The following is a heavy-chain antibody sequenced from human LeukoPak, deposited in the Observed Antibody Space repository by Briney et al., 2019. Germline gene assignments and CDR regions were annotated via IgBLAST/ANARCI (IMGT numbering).Heavy chain of an antibody. CDR2: VNWNGDGT. CDR3: ARLGGPDYYFYYYMDV. V-gene: IGHV3-20*04. Sequence: GGSLRLSCAASGFTFHDFAMSWVRQAPGKGLEWVSGVNWNGDGTGYADSVEGQFTISRDNAKNSLYLQMNSLRVDDTALYYCARLGGPDYYFYYYMDVWGKGTTVTVSS. CDR1: GFTFHDFA. J-gene: IGHJ6*03. D-gene: IGHD1-26*01.